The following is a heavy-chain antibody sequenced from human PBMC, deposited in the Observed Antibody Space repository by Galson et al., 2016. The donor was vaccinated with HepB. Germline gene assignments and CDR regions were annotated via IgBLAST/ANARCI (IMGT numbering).Heavy chain of an antibody. CDR1: GYTFTSYG. J-gene: IGHJ3*01. V-gene: IGHV1-18*01. CDR2: ISVYNGNT. D-gene: IGHD6-13*01. CDR3: AREDPWGIDAFDF. Sequence: VKVSCKASGYTFTSYGISWVRPAPGQGLEWMGWISVYNGNTNYAQKLQGRVTMTTDTSTSTAYMELRSLRSDDTAVYYCAREDPWGIDAFDFWGQGTMVTVSS.